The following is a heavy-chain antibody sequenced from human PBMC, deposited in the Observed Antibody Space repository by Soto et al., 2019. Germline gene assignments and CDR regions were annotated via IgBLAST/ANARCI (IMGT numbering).Heavy chain of an antibody. J-gene: IGHJ4*02. D-gene: IGHD4-17*01. CDR1: GGSISSYY. CDR2: IYYSGST. Sequence: PSETLSLTCTVSGGSISSYYWSWIRQPPGKGLEWIGYIYYSGSTNYNPSLKSRVTISVDTSKNQFSLKLSSVTAADTAVYYCARDGPYGGYFDYWGQGTLVTVSS. V-gene: IGHV4-59*01. CDR3: ARDGPYGGYFDY.